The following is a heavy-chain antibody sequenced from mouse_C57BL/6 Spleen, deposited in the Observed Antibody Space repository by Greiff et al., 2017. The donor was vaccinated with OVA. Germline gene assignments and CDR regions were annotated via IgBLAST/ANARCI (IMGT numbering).Heavy chain of an antibody. CDR1: GYSITSDY. CDR2: ISYSGST. J-gene: IGHJ4*01. Sequence: EVQGVESGPGLAKPSQTLSLTCSVTGYSITSDYWNWIRQFPGNKLEYMGYISYSGSTYYNPSLKSRISITRDTAKNQYYLQLNSVTTEDTATYYCARYPGTGAMDYWGQGTSVTVSA. V-gene: IGHV3-8*01. CDR3: ARYPGTGAMDY. D-gene: IGHD4-1*01.